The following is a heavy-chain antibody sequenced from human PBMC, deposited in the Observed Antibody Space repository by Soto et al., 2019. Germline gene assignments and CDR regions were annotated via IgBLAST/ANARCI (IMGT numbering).Heavy chain of an antibody. CDR2: IYSGGST. V-gene: IGHV3-53*02. CDR1: GFTVSSDY. J-gene: IGHJ3*02. Sequence: EVQLVETGGGLIQPGGSLRLSCAASGFTVSSDYMTWVRQAPGKGLEWVSVIYSGGSTFYADSVKGRFTIARDNYKNTLDLQMNSLRAEDTAVYYCARGIKEDAFDIWGQGTMVTVSS. CDR3: ARGIKEDAFDI.